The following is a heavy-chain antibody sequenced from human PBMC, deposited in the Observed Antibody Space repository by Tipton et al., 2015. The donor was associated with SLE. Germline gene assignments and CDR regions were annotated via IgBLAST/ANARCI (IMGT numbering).Heavy chain of an antibody. CDR2: IWYDGSNK. D-gene: IGHD4-23*01. Sequence: GSLRLSCAASGFTFSGHGMHWVRQAPGKGLEWVACIWYDGSNKYYTDSVKGRFTISRDNPKNTLFLQMNSLRDEDTAVYYCAKDRWAVSAQYYFDYWGQGTLVTVSS. V-gene: IGHV3-30*02. J-gene: IGHJ4*02. CDR1: GFTFSGHG. CDR3: AKDRWAVSAQYYFDY.